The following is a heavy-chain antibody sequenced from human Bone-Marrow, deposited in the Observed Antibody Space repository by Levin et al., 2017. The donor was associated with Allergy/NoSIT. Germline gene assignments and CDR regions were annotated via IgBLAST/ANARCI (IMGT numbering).Heavy chain of an antibody. J-gene: IGHJ4*02. V-gene: IGHV1-46*02. CDR1: EDTFHNFY. CDR2: INPSSGSP. Sequence: GESLKISCTASEDTFHNFYINWIRQAPRQPFEWMGIINPSSGSPNYARAFQGRVTLTRDRSTRTLFMDLSGLRSEDTAVYYCARETKAHSGTCRSTTCSHFDSWGQGTLVTVSS. CDR3: ARETKAHSGTCRSTTCSHFDS. D-gene: IGHD2-2*01.